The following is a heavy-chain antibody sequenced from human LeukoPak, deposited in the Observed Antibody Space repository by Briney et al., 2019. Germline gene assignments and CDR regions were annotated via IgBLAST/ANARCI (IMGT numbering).Heavy chain of an antibody. V-gene: IGHV4-39*01. CDR1: GGSISSSSYC. J-gene: IGHJ4*02. D-gene: IGHD5-18*01. Sequence: SETLSLTCTVSGGSISSSSYCWGWIRQPPGKGLEWIGSIYYSGSTYYNPSLKSRVTISVDTSKNQFSLKLSSVTAADTAVYYCARIGYSYQSDYWGQGTLVTVSS. CDR2: IYYSGST. CDR3: ARIGYSYQSDY.